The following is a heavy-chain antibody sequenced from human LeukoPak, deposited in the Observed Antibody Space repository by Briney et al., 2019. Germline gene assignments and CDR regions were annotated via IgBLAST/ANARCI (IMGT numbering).Heavy chain of an antibody. CDR2: IYYSGST. J-gene: IGHJ4*02. V-gene: IGHV4-59*01. Sequence: ASETLSLTCTVSGGSISSYYWSWIRQPPGKGLEWIGYIYYSGSTNYNPSLKSRVTISVDTSKNQFSLKLSSVTAADTAVYYCARVHCSSTSCNFDYWGQGTLVTVSS. CDR1: GGSISSYY. CDR3: ARVHCSSTSCNFDY. D-gene: IGHD2-2*01.